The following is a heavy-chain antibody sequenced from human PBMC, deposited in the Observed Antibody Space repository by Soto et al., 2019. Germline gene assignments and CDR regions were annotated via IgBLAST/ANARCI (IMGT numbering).Heavy chain of an antibody. D-gene: IGHD6-19*01. V-gene: IGHV1-18*01. CDR2: ISAYNGNT. Sequence: ASVKVSCKASGDIFTSYGISWVRQAPGQGLEWMGWISAYNGNTNYAQKFQGRVTMTADKSTSTAYMELSSLRSEDTAVYYCARQTDSSGPRYFDYWGQGTLVTVSS. J-gene: IGHJ4*02. CDR3: ARQTDSSGPRYFDY. CDR1: GDIFTSYG.